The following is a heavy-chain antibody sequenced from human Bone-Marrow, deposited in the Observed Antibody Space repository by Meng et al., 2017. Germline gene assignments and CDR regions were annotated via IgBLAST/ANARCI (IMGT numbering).Heavy chain of an antibody. CDR1: GFTFSNAY. D-gene: IGHD5-12*01. Sequence: GESLKISCEGSGFTFSNAYMTWVRQVPGKRLEWVGRSKSKPDGETIDYGTPMKGRSTITGDDSKNTVYLQLNSLKTEGAAVYYCSGHIDYWGQGTLVTVSS. CDR3: SGHIDY. J-gene: IGHJ4*02. CDR2: SKSKPDGETI. V-gene: IGHV3-15*01.